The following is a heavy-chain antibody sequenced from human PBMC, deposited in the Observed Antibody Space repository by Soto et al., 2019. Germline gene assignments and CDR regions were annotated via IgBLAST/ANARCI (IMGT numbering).Heavy chain of an antibody. D-gene: IGHD3-22*01. Sequence: PSETLSLTCAVYGWSFSGSYWSWIRQPPGKGLEWIGEINHSGSTNYNPSLKSRVTISVDTSKNQFSLKLSSVTAADTAVYYCARGGYYDSSGYSPYGMDVWGQGTTVT. V-gene: IGHV4-34*01. J-gene: IGHJ6*02. CDR3: ARGGYYDSSGYSPYGMDV. CDR2: INHSGST. CDR1: GWSFSGSY.